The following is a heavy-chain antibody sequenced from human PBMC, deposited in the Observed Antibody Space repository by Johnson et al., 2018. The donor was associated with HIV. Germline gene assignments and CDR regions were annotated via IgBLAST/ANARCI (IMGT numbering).Heavy chain of an antibody. CDR3: AKEPAVGYSGSFSGGCDI. Sequence: QMLLVESGGGVVQPGGSLRLSCAASGFTFADYGMHWVRQPPGKGLEWVAFIAHDESITHYADSVGGRFTISRDNSKNTLHLQMNSLRAEDTAVYYCAKEPAVGYSGSFSGGCDIWGQGTMVTVSS. CDR2: IAHDESIT. V-gene: IGHV3-30*02. J-gene: IGHJ3*02. D-gene: IGHD1-26*01. CDR1: GFTFADYG.